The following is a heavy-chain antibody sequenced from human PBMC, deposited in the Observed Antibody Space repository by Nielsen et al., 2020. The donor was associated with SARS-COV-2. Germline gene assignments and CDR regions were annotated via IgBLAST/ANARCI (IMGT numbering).Heavy chain of an antibody. D-gene: IGHD6-19*01. CDR2: ISSSGTHT. Sequence: GESLKISCAASGFTFSDYYMTWIRQAPGKGLEWVSYISSSGTHTKYADTVKGRFTISRDNARNSVYLQMNSLRAEDTALYHCARDPSSSGWYSDYWGQGTLVTVSS. J-gene: IGHJ4*02. V-gene: IGHV3-11*05. CDR3: ARDPSSSGWYSDY. CDR1: GFTFSDYY.